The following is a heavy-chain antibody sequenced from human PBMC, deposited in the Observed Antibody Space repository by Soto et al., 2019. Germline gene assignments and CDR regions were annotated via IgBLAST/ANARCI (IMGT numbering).Heavy chain of an antibody. CDR2: INPNSGGT. D-gene: IGHD3-22*01. CDR3: ARQGYYYDSSGYSLSDY. V-gene: IGHV1-2*02. Sequence: ASVKVSCKASGYTFTGYYMHWVRQAPGQGLEWMGWINPNSGGTNYAQKFQGRVTMTRDTSISTAYMELSRLRSDDTAVYYCARQGYYYDSSGYSLSDYWGQGTLVTVYS. CDR1: GYTFTGYY. J-gene: IGHJ4*02.